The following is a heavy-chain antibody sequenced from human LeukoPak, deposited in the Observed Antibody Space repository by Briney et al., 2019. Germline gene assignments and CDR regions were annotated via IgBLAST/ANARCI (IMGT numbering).Heavy chain of an antibody. V-gene: IGHV3-30*18. CDR2: ISYDGSNK. Sequence: GGSLRLSCAASGFTFSSYGMHWVRQAPGKGLEWVAVISYDGSNKYYADSVKGRFTISRDNSKNMLYLQMNSLRAEDTAVYYCAKDRRHYYDSSGSTYYFDYWGQGTLVTVSS. J-gene: IGHJ4*02. CDR1: GFTFSSYG. D-gene: IGHD3-22*01. CDR3: AKDRRHYYDSSGSTYYFDY.